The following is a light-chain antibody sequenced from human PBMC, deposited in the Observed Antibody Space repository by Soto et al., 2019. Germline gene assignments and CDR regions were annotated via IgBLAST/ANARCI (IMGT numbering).Light chain of an antibody. J-gene: IGKJ1*01. CDR1: QNINNW. CDR2: DAS. Sequence: DIQMTQSPSTLSASVGDGVTITCRASQNINNWLAWYQHKPGKAPKILIYDASTLESGVPSRFSGSGSGTEFTLTISSLQPDDFATYYCQQYNLAFGQGTKVDIK. V-gene: IGKV1-5*01. CDR3: QQYNLA.